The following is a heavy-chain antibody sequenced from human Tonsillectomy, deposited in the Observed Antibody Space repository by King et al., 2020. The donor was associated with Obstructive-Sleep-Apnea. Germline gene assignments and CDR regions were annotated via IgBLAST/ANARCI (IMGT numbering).Heavy chain of an antibody. J-gene: IGHJ4*02. CDR2: SNPNSGGT. D-gene: IGHD4-17*01. Sequence: QLVQSGAEVKKPGASVKVSCRASGYTFTAYYVHWVRQAPGQGLEWMGWSNPNSGGTNYAQNLQGRVTMTRDTSISTAYMALSRLKSADTAVYYCATVAVTTATYYLDYWGQGTLVTVSS. CDR1: GYTFTAYY. CDR3: ATVAVTTATYYLDY. V-gene: IGHV1-2*02.